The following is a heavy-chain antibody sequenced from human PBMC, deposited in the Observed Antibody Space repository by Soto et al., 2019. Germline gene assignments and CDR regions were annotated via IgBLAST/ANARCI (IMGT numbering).Heavy chain of an antibody. Sequence: PSETLSLTCAVYGGSFSGHYWSWIRQPPGKGLEWIGEINHSGGTSYNPSLKSRVTISVDTSKSQFSLKLSSVTAADTAVYYCAGGLKQQLVRTHYYYYGMDVWGQGTTVTVSS. J-gene: IGHJ6*02. V-gene: IGHV4-34*01. CDR1: GGSFSGHY. D-gene: IGHD6-13*01. CDR3: AGGLKQQLVRTHYYYYGMDV. CDR2: INHSGGT.